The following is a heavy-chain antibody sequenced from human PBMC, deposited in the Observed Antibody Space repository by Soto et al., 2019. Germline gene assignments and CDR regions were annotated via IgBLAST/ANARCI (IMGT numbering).Heavy chain of an antibody. V-gene: IGHV1-3*01. D-gene: IGHD2-15*01. J-gene: IGHJ4*02. CDR2: INAGNGNI. Sequence: QVQLVQSGAEVKKPGASVKVSCKASGYSFSNYDMHWVHQAPGQRPEWMGGINAGNGNILYSQNFQGRLVISRDTSASTAYMELSSLRSEDTALYYCAKDGPEYCSGGSCYRPWFDYWGQGTLVTVSS. CDR3: AKDGPEYCSGGSCYRPWFDY. CDR1: GYSFSNYD.